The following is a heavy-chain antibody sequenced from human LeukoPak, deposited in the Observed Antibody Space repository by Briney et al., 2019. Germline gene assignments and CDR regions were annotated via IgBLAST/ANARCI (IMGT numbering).Heavy chain of an antibody. D-gene: IGHD5-18*01. CDR2: ISYDGSNK. Sequence: PGRSLRLSCAASGFTFSSYGMHWVRQAPGKGLEWVAVISYDGSNKYYADSVKGRFTISRDNSKNTLYLQMNSLRAEDTAVYYCARKDRGYDLWIQLWLLDYWGQGTLVTVSS. CDR1: GFTFSSYG. CDR3: ARKDRGYDLWIQLWLLDY. J-gene: IGHJ4*02. V-gene: IGHV3-30*03.